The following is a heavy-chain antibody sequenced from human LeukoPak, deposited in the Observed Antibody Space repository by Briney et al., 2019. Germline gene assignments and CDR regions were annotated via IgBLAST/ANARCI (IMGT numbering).Heavy chain of an antibody. CDR3: AGPVRGSDY. CDR1: GYTFTSYD. V-gene: IGHV1-18*01. Sequence: ASVKVSCKASGYTFTSYDIIWVRQAPGQGFEWMGWINTDNGNTKYTEKVQGRVTMTTDTSTSTAYMELRSLRSDDTAVYYCAGPVRGSDYWGQGTLVTVSS. CDR2: INTDNGNT. J-gene: IGHJ4*02.